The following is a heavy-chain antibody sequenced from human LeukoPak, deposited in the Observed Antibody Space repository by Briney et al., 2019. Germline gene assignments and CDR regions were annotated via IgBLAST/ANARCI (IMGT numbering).Heavy chain of an antibody. CDR1: GFTFSDYY. Sequence: GGSLRLSCAASGFTFSDYYMSWVRQAPGKGLEWVSYINSSGSTIYYADSVKGRFTISRDNAKNSLYLQMNSLRAEDTAVYYCARVGMATIWVGAFDIWGQGTMVTVSS. CDR2: INSSGSTI. D-gene: IGHD5-24*01. CDR3: ARVGMATIWVGAFDI. J-gene: IGHJ3*02. V-gene: IGHV3-11*01.